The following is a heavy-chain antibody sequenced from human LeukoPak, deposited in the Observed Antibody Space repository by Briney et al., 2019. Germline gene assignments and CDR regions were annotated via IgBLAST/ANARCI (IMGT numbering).Heavy chain of an antibody. CDR3: AKGVNFDS. V-gene: IGHV3-23*01. CDR2: ISGSGGIT. J-gene: IGHJ4*02. CDR1: GFTFSDYG. Sequence: GGSLRLSCAASGFTFSDYGMSWVRQAPGKGLEWVSAISGSGGITYYADSVKGRFTIPRDKSKNTFLRMNSLRAEDTAIYYCAKGVNFDSWGQGTLVTVSS.